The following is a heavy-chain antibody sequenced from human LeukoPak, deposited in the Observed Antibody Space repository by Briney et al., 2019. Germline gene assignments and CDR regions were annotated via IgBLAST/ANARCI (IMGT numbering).Heavy chain of an antibody. D-gene: IGHD4-17*01. CDR2: ISSSGSTI. CDR1: GFTFSSYE. V-gene: IGHV3-48*03. CDR3: ARVAPDYGDFS. Sequence: GGSLSLSCAASGFTFSSYEMNWVRQAPGKGLEWVSYISSSGSTIYYADSVKGRFTISRDNAKNSLYLQMSSLRAEDTAVYYCARVAPDYGDFSWGQGTLVTVSS. J-gene: IGHJ5*02.